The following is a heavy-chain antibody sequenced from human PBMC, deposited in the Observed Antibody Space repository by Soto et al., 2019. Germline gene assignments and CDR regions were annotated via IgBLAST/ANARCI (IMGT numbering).Heavy chain of an antibody. Sequence: DVQLVESGGGLVQPGGSLRLSCAASGFTFRSYNMNWVRQAPGKGLDWLSYISSSSSTIYYADSVKGRFTISRDNAKNSLYLQMNSLXXXXXAMYYCARGGTIAVTTIGDYWGQGTLVTVSS. V-gene: IGHV3-48*01. J-gene: IGHJ4*01. CDR2: ISSSSSTI. CDR3: ARGGTIAVTTIGDY. CDR1: GFTFRSYN. D-gene: IGHD5-12*01.